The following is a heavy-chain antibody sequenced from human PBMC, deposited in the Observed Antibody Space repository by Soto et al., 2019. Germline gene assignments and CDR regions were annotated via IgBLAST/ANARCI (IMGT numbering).Heavy chain of an antibody. J-gene: IGHJ4*02. CDR3: AKVVGTTALVGIDY. Sequence: EVQLLESGGCLVQPGGSLRLSCRAAGFTFSSHAMNWVRQAPGKGLEWVSSISGNGGDTYYADSVKGRYTISRDNSKNTRYLQMNSLRAEDTAVYFCAKVVGTTALVGIDYCGQGTLVTVSS. V-gene: IGHV3-23*01. D-gene: IGHD1-26*01. CDR2: ISGNGGDT. CDR1: GFTFSSHA.